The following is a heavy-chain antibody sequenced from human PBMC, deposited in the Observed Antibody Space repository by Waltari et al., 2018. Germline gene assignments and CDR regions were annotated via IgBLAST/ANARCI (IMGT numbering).Heavy chain of an antibody. Sequence: QVQLVQSGAEVKKPGASVKVSCKVSGYTLTELSMHWVRQAPGRGLEWMGGFDPEDGETIYAQKFQGRVTMTEDTSTDTAYMELSSLRSEDTAVYYCATMSYYGSGSYHGSYYFDYWGQGTLVTVSS. CDR2: FDPEDGET. CDR3: ATMSYYGSGSYHGSYYFDY. D-gene: IGHD3-10*01. CDR1: GYTLTELS. V-gene: IGHV1-24*01. J-gene: IGHJ4*02.